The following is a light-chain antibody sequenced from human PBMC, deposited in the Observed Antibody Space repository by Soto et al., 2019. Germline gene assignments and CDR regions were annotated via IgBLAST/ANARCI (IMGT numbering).Light chain of an antibody. V-gene: IGKV3-20*01. Sequence: EIVLTQSPGTLSLSPGERATLSCRASQSLSSNYLAWYQQKPGQAPRLLIYGASSRASGIPDRFSGSGSGTDFTRTISSLEPEDFAVYYCQHYVRSAIFTLGPGTPVYIK. CDR2: GAS. CDR1: QSLSSNY. J-gene: IGKJ3*01. CDR3: QHYVRSAIFT.